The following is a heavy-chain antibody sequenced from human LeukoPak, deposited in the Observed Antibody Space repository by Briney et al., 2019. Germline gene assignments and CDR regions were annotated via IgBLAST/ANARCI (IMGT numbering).Heavy chain of an antibody. Sequence: PGGSLRLSCTASGFTFSSCAMSWVRQAPGKGLEWVSTISGSGSNTYYADSVKGRFTFSRDNSKNALYLQMHSLRADDTAVYFCAKAPRGYSYVPDFWGQGTLATVSS. CDR2: ISGSGSNT. J-gene: IGHJ4*02. CDR3: AKAPRGYSYVPDF. D-gene: IGHD5-18*01. CDR1: GFTFSSCA. V-gene: IGHV3-23*01.